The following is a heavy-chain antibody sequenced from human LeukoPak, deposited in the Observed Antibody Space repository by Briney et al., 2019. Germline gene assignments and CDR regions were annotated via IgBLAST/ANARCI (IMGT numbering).Heavy chain of an antibody. CDR2: IQHDGRNK. CDR3: AKPRPGNYPQPNDY. Sequence: GGSLRLSCAASRFTFSVYGMYWVRQAPGKGLEWVAYIQHDGRNKYYADSVKGRFTISRDKSNDTLYLQMNSLRAEDTAVYYCAKPRPGNYPQPNDYWGQGTLVTVSS. D-gene: IGHD3-10*01. J-gene: IGHJ4*02. CDR1: RFTFSVYG. V-gene: IGHV3-30*02.